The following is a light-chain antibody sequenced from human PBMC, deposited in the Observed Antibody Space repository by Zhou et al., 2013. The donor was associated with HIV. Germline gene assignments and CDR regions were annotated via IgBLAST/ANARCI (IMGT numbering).Light chain of an antibody. V-gene: IGKV1-5*03. CDR3: QKYDKGPRT. J-gene: IGKJ1*01. CDR2: KTS. Sequence: DIQMTQTPSTLSAFVGDRVTITCRASRSIRNKLAWYQQKPGKAPKLLIYKTSVLDSGVPSRFSGSGSGTEFSLTISGLQPDDAATYYCQKYDKGPRTFGQGTKVLIK. CDR1: RSIRNK.